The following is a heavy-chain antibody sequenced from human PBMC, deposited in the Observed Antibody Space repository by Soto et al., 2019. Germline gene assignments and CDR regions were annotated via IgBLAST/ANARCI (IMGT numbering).Heavy chain of an antibody. Sequence: EVQLVESGGGLVQPGGSLRLSCVASGFTVNSNYMSWVRQAPGKGLEWVSVIYSGGTTYYADSVKGRFTISRHNSKDTLYLQMNSLKTADTAVYYCARAAWGLWFGYMDVWGKGTTVTVSS. V-gene: IGHV3-53*04. J-gene: IGHJ6*03. CDR2: IYSGGTT. CDR3: ARAAWGLWFGYMDV. D-gene: IGHD3-10*01. CDR1: GFTVNSNY.